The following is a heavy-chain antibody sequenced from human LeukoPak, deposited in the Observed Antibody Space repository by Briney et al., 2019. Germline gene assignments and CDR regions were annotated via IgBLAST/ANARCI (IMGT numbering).Heavy chain of an antibody. D-gene: IGHD2-2*01. CDR3: ARDLALPYCSSTSCYDDYYYYGMDV. J-gene: IGHJ6*02. V-gene: IGHV4-4*07. CDR1: GGSISSYY. Sequence: SETLSLTCTVSGGSISSYYWSRIRQPAGKGLEWIGRIYTSGSTNYNPSLKSRVTTSVDTSKNQFSLKLSSVTAADTAVYYCARDLALPYCSSTSCYDDYYYYGMDVWGQGTTVTVSS. CDR2: IYTSGST.